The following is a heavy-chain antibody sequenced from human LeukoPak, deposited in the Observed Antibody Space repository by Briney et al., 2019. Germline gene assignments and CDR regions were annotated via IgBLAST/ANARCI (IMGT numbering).Heavy chain of an antibody. V-gene: IGHV1-2*02. CDR2: INPNSGGT. D-gene: IGHD3-16*01. CDR3: ARDTMLDSS. Sequence: ASVKVSCKVSGYTLTELSMHWVRQAPGQGLEWMGWINPNSGGTNYAQKFQGRVTMTRDTSISTAYMELSRLRSDDTAVYYCARDTMLDSSWGQGTLVTVSS. CDR1: GYTLTELS. J-gene: IGHJ5*02.